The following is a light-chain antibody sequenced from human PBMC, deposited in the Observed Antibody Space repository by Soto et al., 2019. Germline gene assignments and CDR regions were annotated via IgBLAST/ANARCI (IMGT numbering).Light chain of an antibody. CDR2: GAS. CDR1: QSVSSSY. CDR3: QQYGSSLYT. J-gene: IGKJ2*01. Sequence: EIVLTQSPGTLSLSPGERATLSCRASQSVSSSYLAWYQQKPGQAPRLLIYGASSRPTGIPDRFSGSGSGTDFTITISRLEPEDFAVYYCQQYGSSLYTFGQGTKLEIK. V-gene: IGKV3-20*01.